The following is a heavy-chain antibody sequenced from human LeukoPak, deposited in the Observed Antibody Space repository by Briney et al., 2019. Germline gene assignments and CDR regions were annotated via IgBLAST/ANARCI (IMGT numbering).Heavy chain of an antibody. J-gene: IGHJ4*02. V-gene: IGHV4-39*01. CDR3: ARQTTGSYQWTFDY. CDR1: GGSISSSAHF. CDR2: IYHSGTT. Sequence: SETLSLTCTVSGGSISSSAHFWGWIRQPQGKGLEWIGTIYHSGTTYYNPSLKSRVTMSVDTSRNQFSLRLNSVTAADTAVYSCARQTTGSYQWTFDYWGQGTLVTVSS. D-gene: IGHD3-10*01.